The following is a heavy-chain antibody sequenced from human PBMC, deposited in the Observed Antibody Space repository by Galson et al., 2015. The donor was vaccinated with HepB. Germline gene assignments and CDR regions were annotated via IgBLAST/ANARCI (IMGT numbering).Heavy chain of an antibody. J-gene: IGHJ6*02. V-gene: IGHV4-39*01. CDR3: ARLRYYYDSSGYRDYYYYGMDV. Sequence: WVRQAPGKGLEWIGSIYYSGSTYYDPSLESRVTISVDTSKNQFSLKLSSVTAADTAVYYCARLRYYYDSSGYRDYYYYGMDVWGQGTTVTVSS. D-gene: IGHD3-22*01. CDR2: IYYSGST.